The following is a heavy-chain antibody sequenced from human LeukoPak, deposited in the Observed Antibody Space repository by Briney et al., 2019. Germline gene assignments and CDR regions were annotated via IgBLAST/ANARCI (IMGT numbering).Heavy chain of an antibody. D-gene: IGHD1-14*01. CDR1: GGSISGHY. Sequence: SETLSLTCTVSGGSISGHYWSWIRQSPGRGLEWIGNIWTSGITKYNPSLNSRVSISIDTSKNQFSLKVSSMTAADTAVYYCARQAQDGSDNYFDPWGQGTLVTVSS. J-gene: IGHJ5*02. CDR3: ARQAQDGSDNYFDP. CDR2: IWTSGIT. V-gene: IGHV4-4*09.